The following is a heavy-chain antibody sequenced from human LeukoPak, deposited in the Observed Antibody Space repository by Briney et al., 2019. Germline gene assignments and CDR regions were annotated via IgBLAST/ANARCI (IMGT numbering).Heavy chain of an antibody. V-gene: IGHV4-30-4*08. CDR1: GGSISCGDYY. J-gene: IGHJ6*03. D-gene: IGHD2-2*02. CDR2: IYYSGST. Sequence: PSETLSLTCTVSGGSISCGDYYWSWIRQPPGKGLEWIGYIYYSGSTYYNPSLKSRVTISVDTSKNQFSLKLSSVTAADTAVYYCARYSVVVVPAAITSNYYYYYYMDVWGKGTTVTVSS. CDR3: ARYSVVVVPAAITSNYYYYYYMDV.